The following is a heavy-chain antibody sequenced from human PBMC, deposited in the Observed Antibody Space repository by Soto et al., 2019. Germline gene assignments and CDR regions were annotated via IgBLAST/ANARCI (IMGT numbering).Heavy chain of an antibody. V-gene: IGHV1-69*12. CDR2: IIPIFRTP. J-gene: IGHJ6*02. D-gene: IGHD1-1*01. CDR3: ARDKDREQLGGNYYYVLDV. Sequence: QVQLVQSGAEVKKPGSSVKDSCKASGDTFNSFAISWVRQAPGQGLEWMGGIIPIFRTPKYAQKFQGRVTITADEFTSTAYMELSSLRSEDTAVYYCARDKDREQLGGNYYYVLDVWGQGTTVIVSS. CDR1: GDTFNSFA.